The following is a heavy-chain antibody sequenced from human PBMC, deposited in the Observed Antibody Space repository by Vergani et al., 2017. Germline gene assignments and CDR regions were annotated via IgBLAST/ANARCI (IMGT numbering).Heavy chain of an antibody. D-gene: IGHD6-19*01. Sequence: VQLVQSGAEVKKPGASVKVSCKASGYTFTGYYMHWVRQAPGQGLEWMGRIIPILGTANYAQKFQGRVTITADESTSTAYMELSSLRSEDTAVYYCARDGFSSGWYYFDYWGQGTLVTVSS. V-gene: IGHV1-69*11. CDR1: GYTFTGYY. J-gene: IGHJ4*02. CDR2: IIPILGTA. CDR3: ARDGFSSGWYYFDY.